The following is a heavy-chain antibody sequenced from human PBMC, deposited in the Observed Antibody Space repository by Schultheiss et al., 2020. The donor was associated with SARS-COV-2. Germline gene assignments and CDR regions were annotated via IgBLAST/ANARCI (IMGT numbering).Heavy chain of an antibody. V-gene: IGHV3-23*01. Sequence: GESLKISCAASGFTFSSYAMSWVRQAPGKGLEWVSAISGSGGTTYYADSVKGRFTISRDNSKNTLYLQMNSLRAEDTAVYYCAKYGRKAVAGADDWFDPWGQGTLVTVSS. CDR1: GFTFSSYA. D-gene: IGHD6-19*01. J-gene: IGHJ5*02. CDR3: AKYGRKAVAGADDWFDP. CDR2: ISGSGGTT.